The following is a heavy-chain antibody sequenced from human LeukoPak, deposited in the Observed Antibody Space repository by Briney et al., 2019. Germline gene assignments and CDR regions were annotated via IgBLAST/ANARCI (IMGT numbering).Heavy chain of an antibody. V-gene: IGHV3-21*01. Sequence: GGSLRLSCAAPGFTFSSYSMNWVRQAPGKGLEWVSSISSSSSYIYYADSVKGRFTISRDNAKNSLYLQMNSLRAEDTAVYYCARVGTYCSGGSCYDVRGAACYMDVWGKGTTVTVSS. CDR3: ARVGTYCSGGSCYDVRGAACYMDV. CDR1: GFTFSSYS. D-gene: IGHD2-15*01. CDR2: ISSSSSYI. J-gene: IGHJ6*03.